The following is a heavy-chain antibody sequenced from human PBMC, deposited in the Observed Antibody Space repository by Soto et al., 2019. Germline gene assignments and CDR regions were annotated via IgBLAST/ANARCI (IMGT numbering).Heavy chain of an antibody. Sequence: GESLKISCKGSGYSFTSYWIGWVRQMPRESLECMGIIYPGDSDTRYSPSFQGQVTISADKSISTAYLQWSSLKALDTAMYYCAGGGVRGVITRTRDYYGMDVWGQGTTVTVSS. D-gene: IGHD3-10*01. V-gene: IGHV5-51*01. CDR2: IYPGDSDT. J-gene: IGHJ6*02. CDR1: GYSFTSYW. CDR3: AGGGVRGVITRTRDYYGMDV.